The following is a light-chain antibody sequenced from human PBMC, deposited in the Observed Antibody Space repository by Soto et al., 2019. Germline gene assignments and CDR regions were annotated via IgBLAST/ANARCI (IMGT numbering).Light chain of an antibody. V-gene: IGKV3D-15*01. CDR2: GAS. CDR1: QSVGIS. CDR3: QQYENWPRT. J-gene: IGKJ1*01. Sequence: ETVMTQSPGTLSVSPGERATLSCRASQSVGISLAWYQQKPGQAPRLLIYGASSRFTGFPTRFSGSGSGTEFTLTISSLQSEDSAVYYCQQYENWPRTFGQGTKVEIK.